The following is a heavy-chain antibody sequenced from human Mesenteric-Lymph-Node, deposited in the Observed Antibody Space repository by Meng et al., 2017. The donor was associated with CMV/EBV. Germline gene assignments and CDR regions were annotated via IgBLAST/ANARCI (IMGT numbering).Heavy chain of an antibody. CDR1: GGSFSGYY. CDR2: INHSGST. CDR3: ARGSSYDILTGYFDY. D-gene: IGHD3-9*01. V-gene: IGHV4-34*01. J-gene: IGHJ4*02. Sequence: QQCGAGLLKPSETLSVTCACYGGSFSGYYWNWIRQSPEKGLEWIGEINHSGSTTYNPSFTSRIIISVDTSTNQISLNMSSVTAADTAVYYCARGSSYDILTGYFDYWGQGALVTVSS.